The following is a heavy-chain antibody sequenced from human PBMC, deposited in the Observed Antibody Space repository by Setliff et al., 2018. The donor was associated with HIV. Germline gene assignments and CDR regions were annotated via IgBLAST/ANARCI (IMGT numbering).Heavy chain of an antibody. V-gene: IGHV3-11*04. CDR3: ARGEPTILVVPAAFFDY. J-gene: IGHJ4*02. Sequence: KTSETLSLTCAVYGGSFSGYFWSWIRQAPGKGLEWVSYISSSGSPIHYADSVRGRFTISRDNAKKSLYLQMNSLRAEDTAVYYCARGEPTILVVPAAFFDYWGQGTLVTVSS. CDR1: GGSFSGYF. D-gene: IGHD2-2*01. CDR2: ISSSGSPI.